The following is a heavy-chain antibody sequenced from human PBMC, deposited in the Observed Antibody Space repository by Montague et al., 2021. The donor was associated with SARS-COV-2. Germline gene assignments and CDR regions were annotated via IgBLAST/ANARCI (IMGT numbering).Heavy chain of an antibody. V-gene: IGHV4-34*01. J-gene: IGHJ5*02. D-gene: IGHD3-3*01. CDR1: GGPLSGYY. CDR3: ARGADYDFWSGFLRYKWFDP. Sequence: SETLSLTCAVYGGPLSGYYWAWIRQTPAKGLEWIGEINHSGSTNYNPSLKSRLTISVDTSKKQFSLKLNSMTAADTAVYYCARGADYDFWSGFLRYKWFDPWGLGIPVTVSS. CDR2: INHSGST.